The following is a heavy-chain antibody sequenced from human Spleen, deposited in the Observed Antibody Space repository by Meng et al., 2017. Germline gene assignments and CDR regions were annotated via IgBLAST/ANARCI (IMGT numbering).Heavy chain of an antibody. CDR3: ARGLDSSGWYHYFDY. V-gene: IGHV1-69*13. D-gene: IGHD6-19*01. CDR1: GGTFSNYP. CDR2: IVPMYGQT. Sequence: SVKVSCKASGGTFSNYPLSWVRQGPGQGLEWMGGIVPMYGQTDYAQRFQGRVTITADDSTSTAYMELSSLTSADTAVYYCARGLDSSGWYHYFDYWGQGTLVTVSS. J-gene: IGHJ4*02.